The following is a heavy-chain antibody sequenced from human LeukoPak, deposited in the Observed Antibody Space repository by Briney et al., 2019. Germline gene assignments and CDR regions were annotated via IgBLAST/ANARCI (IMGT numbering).Heavy chain of an antibody. CDR2: MYYDGST. CDR3: ARRSDSGSDDGEDYFDY. V-gene: IGHV4-39*01. D-gene: IGHD1-26*01. J-gene: IGHJ4*02. CDR1: GGSIYSTTFY. Sequence: PSETLSLTCTVSGGSIYSTTFYWGWIRQPPGKGLEWIGSMYYDGSTYHNPSLKSRVTISVDTSNNQFSLKLTSVTAADTAVYFCARRSDSGSDDGEDYFDYWGQGSLVTVSS.